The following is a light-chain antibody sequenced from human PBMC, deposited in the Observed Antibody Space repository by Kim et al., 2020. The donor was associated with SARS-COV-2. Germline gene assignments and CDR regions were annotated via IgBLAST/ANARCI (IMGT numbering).Light chain of an antibody. CDR2: QDS. CDR3: QAWDSSTRDVV. CDR1: KLGDKY. Sequence: SYELTQPPSVSVSPGQTASITCSGDKLGDKYACWYQQKPGQSPVLVIYQDSKRPSGIPARFSGSNSGNTATLTISGTQAMDEADYYCQAWDSSTRDVVFGGGTQLTVL. V-gene: IGLV3-1*01. J-gene: IGLJ2*01.